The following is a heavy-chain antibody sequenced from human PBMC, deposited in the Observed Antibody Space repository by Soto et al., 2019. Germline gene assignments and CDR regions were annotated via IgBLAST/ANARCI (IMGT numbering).Heavy chain of an antibody. D-gene: IGHD2-8*01. Sequence: GTLSLTCTVSGGSISSYYWSWIRQPPGKGLEWIGYIYYSGSTNYNPSLKSRVTISVDTSKNQFSLKLSSVTAADTAVYYCARDLGCTNGVCYRGWFDPWGQGTLVTVSS. V-gene: IGHV4-59*01. CDR2: IYYSGST. CDR1: GGSISSYY. CDR3: ARDLGCTNGVCYRGWFDP. J-gene: IGHJ5*02.